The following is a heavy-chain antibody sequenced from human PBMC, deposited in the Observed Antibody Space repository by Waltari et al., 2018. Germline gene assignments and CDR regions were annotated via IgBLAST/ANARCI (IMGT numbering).Heavy chain of an antibody. V-gene: IGHV4-4*02. CDR2: IYHSGST. CDR1: GGSISSSNW. CDR3: ASRTVTLYYYYYGMDV. Sequence: QVQLQESGPGLVKPSGTLSLTCAVSGGSISSSNWWRWVRQPPGKGLEWIGEIYHSGSTNYNPSLKSRVTISVDKSKNQFSLKLSSVTAADTAVYYCASRTVTLYYYYYGMDVWGQGTTVTVSS. D-gene: IGHD4-17*01. J-gene: IGHJ6*02.